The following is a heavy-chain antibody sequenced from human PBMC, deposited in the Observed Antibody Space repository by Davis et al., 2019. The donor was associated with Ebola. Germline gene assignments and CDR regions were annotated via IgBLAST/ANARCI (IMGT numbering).Heavy chain of an antibody. V-gene: IGHV3-33*03. Sequence: GESLKISCAASGFTFSSYGMHWVRQAPGKGLEWVAVIWYDGSNKYYADSVKGRFTISRDNAKNSLYLQMNSLRAEDTAVYYCARGRWLQFGYYFDYWGQGTLVTVSS. CDR1: GFTFSSYG. CDR3: ARGRWLQFGYYFDY. D-gene: IGHD5-24*01. J-gene: IGHJ4*02. CDR2: IWYDGSNK.